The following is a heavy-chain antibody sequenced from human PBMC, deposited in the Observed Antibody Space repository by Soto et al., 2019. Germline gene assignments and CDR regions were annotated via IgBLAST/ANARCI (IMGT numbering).Heavy chain of an antibody. CDR3: ATLGYDILTGYYPGLNWFDP. J-gene: IGHJ5*02. CDR2: FDPEDGET. D-gene: IGHD3-9*01. V-gene: IGHV1-24*01. CDR1: GYTLTELS. Sequence: QVQLVQSGAEVKKPGASVKVSCKVSGYTLTELSMHWVRQAPGKGLEWMGGFDPEDGETIYAQKFQGRVTMTEDTSTDTAYMELSSLRSEDTAVYYCATLGYDILTGYYPGLNWFDPWGQGTLVTVSS.